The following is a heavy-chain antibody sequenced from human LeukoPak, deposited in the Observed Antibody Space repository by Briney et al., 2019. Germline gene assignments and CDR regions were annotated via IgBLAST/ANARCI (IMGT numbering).Heavy chain of an antibody. CDR3: TRDFVF. V-gene: IGHV3-7*01. Sequence: GGSLRLSCGASGFAFSTYWMDWVRQAPGKGREGVGNINQDGSVKHYVDSVRGRFTISRDNARNSVYLQMSALRVEDTAVYYCTRDFVFWGQGSLVTASS. CDR2: INQDGSVK. CDR1: GFAFSTYW. D-gene: IGHD3-3*01. J-gene: IGHJ4*02.